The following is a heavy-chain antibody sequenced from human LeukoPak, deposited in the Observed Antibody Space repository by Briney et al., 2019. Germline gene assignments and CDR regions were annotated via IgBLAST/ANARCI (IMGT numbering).Heavy chain of an antibody. CDR3: ARSTVYYDILTGYFQPIYYFDY. J-gene: IGHJ4*02. Sequence: PSETLSLTCTVSGGSISSYYWSWIRQPPGKGQEWIGYIYYSGSTNYNPSLKSRVTISVDTSKNQFSLRLSSVTAADTAVYYCARSTVYYDILTGYFQPIYYFDYWGQGTLVTVSS. V-gene: IGHV4-59*01. CDR1: GGSISSYY. CDR2: IYYSGST. D-gene: IGHD3-9*01.